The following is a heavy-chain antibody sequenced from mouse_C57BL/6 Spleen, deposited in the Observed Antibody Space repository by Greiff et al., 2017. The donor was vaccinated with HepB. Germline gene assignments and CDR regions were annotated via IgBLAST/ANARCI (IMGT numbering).Heavy chain of an antibody. CDR1: GFTFSDFY. V-gene: IGHV7-1*01. D-gene: IGHD2-1*01. J-gene: IGHJ1*03. CDR2: SRNKANDYTT. CDR3: ARDAWGGNHAGYFGV. Sequence: EVMLVESGGGLVQSGRSLRLSCATSGFTFSDFYMEWVRQAPGKGLEWIAASRNKANDYTTEYSVSVKGRFIVSRDTSQSILYLQMKALSAEDTAMSYCARDAWGGNHAGYFGVWGTGTTVTVSS.